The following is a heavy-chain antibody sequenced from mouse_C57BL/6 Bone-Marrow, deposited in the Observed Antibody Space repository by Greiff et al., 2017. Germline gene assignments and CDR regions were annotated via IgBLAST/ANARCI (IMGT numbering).Heavy chain of an antibody. CDR3: ALLITTVNGYFDV. D-gene: IGHD1-1*01. Sequence: QVQLKESGAELARPGASVKLSCKASGYTFTSYGISWVKQRTGQGLEWIGEIYPRSGNTYYNEKFKGKATLTADKSSSTAYMELRSLTSEDSAVYFCALLITTVNGYFDVWGTGTTVTVSS. CDR2: IYPRSGNT. CDR1: GYTFTSYG. J-gene: IGHJ1*03. V-gene: IGHV1-81*01.